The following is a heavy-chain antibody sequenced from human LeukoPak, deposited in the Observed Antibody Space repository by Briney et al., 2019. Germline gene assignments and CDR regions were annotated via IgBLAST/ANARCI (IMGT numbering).Heavy chain of an antibody. D-gene: IGHD6-13*01. CDR2: IHTSGGT. Sequence: SETLSLTCTVSGGSISSYYWSWIRQPAGKGLEWIGRIHTSGGTNYNPSLKSRVTMSVDTSKNQFSLKLSSVTAADTAVYYCASFSSSWYGGEYYFDYWGQGTLVTVSS. CDR3: ASFSSSWYGGEYYFDY. J-gene: IGHJ4*02. V-gene: IGHV4-4*07. CDR1: GGSISSYY.